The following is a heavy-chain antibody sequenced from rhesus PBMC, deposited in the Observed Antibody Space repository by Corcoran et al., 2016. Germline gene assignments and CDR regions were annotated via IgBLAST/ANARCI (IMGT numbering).Heavy chain of an antibody. CDR3: TRVTQNSLDV. D-gene: IGHD3S6*01. V-gene: IGHV3-100*02. J-gene: IGHJ5-2*02. CDR1: WFTFSSYE. Sequence: DVQLVESGGGLVKPGGSLRLSCVASWFTFSSYEMPWVRQAPGKGVGWVAGMSESWGTQRYTDAVKGRFTNTRENAKNSMFMQMNSLRAEDTAVYYCTRVTQNSLDVWGRGVLVTVSS. CDR2: MSESWGTQ.